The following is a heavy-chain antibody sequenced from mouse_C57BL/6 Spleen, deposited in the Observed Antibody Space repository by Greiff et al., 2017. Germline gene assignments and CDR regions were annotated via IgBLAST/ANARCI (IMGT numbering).Heavy chain of an antibody. CDR3: ALYGSREAWFAY. D-gene: IGHD1-1*01. CDR1: GYTFTSYW. CDR2: IDPSDSYT. V-gene: IGHV1-69*01. J-gene: IGHJ3*01. Sequence: QVQLQQSGAELVMPGASVKLSCKASGYTFTSYWMHWVKQRPGQGLEWIGEIDPSDSYTNYNQKFKGKSTLTVDKSSSTAYMQLSSLTSEDSAVYYCALYGSREAWFAYWGQGTLVTVSA.